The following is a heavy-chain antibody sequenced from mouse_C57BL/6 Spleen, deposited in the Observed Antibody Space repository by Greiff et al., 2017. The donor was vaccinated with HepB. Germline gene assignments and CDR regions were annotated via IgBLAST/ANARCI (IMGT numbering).Heavy chain of an antibody. CDR1: GYTFTDYY. CDR3: ARTYYGPEGSSMDY. CDR2: INPNNGGT. D-gene: IGHD2-10*01. Sequence: EVQLQQSGPELVKPGASVKISCKASGYTFTDYYMNWVKQSHGKSLEWIGDINPNNGGTSYNQKFKGKATLTVDKSSSTAYMELRSLTSEDSAVYYCARTYYGPEGSSMDYWGQGTSVTVSS. V-gene: IGHV1-26*01. J-gene: IGHJ4*01.